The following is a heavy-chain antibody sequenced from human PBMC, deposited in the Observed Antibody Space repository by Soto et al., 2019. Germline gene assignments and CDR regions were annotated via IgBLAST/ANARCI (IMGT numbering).Heavy chain of an antibody. Sequence: QAGGSLRLSCAASGFTFSSYAMSWVRQAPGKGLEWVSAISGSGGSTYYADSVKGRFTISRDNSKNTLYLQMNSLRAEDTAVYYCAKASVGGWYKDFDYRGQGTLVTVSS. CDR1: GFTFSSYA. V-gene: IGHV3-23*01. CDR2: ISGSGGST. D-gene: IGHD6-19*01. CDR3: AKASVGGWYKDFDY. J-gene: IGHJ4*02.